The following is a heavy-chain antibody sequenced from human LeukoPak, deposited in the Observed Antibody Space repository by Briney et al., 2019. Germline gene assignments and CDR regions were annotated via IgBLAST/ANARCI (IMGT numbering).Heavy chain of an antibody. D-gene: IGHD3-22*01. CDR3: ARAGYYYDSSGYYYGWFDP. Sequence: PSETLSLTCAVSGGSISSGGYSWSWIRQPPGKGLEWIGYIYHSGSTYYNPSLKSRVTISVDRSKNQFSLKLSSVTAADTAVYYCARAGYYYDSSGYYYGWFDPWGQGTLVTVSS. CDR1: GGSISSGGYS. J-gene: IGHJ5*02. V-gene: IGHV4-30-2*01. CDR2: IYHSGST.